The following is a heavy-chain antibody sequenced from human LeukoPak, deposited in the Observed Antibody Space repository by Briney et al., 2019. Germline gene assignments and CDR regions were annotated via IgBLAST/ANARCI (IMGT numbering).Heavy chain of an antibody. J-gene: IGHJ4*02. D-gene: IGHD7-27*01. CDR1: GFTFSSYG. Sequence: GGSLRLSCAASGFTFSSYGMHWVRQAPGKGREWVAVISYDGSNKYYADSVKGRFTISRDNSKNTLYLQMNSLRAEDTAVYYCAKDLGSYFDYWGQGTLVTVSS. CDR3: AKDLGSYFDY. CDR2: ISYDGSNK. V-gene: IGHV3-30*18.